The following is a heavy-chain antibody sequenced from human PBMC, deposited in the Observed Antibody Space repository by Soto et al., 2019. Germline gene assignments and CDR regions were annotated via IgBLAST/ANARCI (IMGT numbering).Heavy chain of an antibody. J-gene: IGHJ4*02. D-gene: IGHD3-22*01. Sequence: VQLVESGGGVVQPGRSLRLSCVGSGFTFRNQDMRWVRQAPGKGLEWVSGISGRGGVTYYADSVKGRFTISRDNSKNTLYLQMNNLRANDTAVYYCAKDRQFRSYYESAGHYNDWGQGTLVTVSS. CDR2: ISGRGGVT. CDR1: GFTFRNQD. CDR3: AKDRQFRSYYESAGHYND. V-gene: IGHV3-23*04.